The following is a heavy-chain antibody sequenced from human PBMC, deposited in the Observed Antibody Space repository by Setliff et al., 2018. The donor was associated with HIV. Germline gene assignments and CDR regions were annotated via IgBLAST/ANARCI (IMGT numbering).Heavy chain of an antibody. J-gene: IGHJ1*01. CDR2: FDPEDGET. CDR3: ATIRAYYYDSSGQEYFQY. Sequence: ASVKVSCKVSGYSLTDLSIHWVRQAPGKGLEWMRGFDPEDGETVYAQKLQGRVTMPEDTSTDTAYMELSSLRSEDTAMYYCATIRAYYYDSSGQEYFQYWGHGTLVTVSS. CDR1: GYSLTDLS. V-gene: IGHV1-24*01. D-gene: IGHD3-22*01.